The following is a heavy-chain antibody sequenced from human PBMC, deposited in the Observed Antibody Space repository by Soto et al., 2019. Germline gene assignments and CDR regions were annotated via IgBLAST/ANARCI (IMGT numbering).Heavy chain of an antibody. CDR2: IYTGGNT. J-gene: IGHJ2*01. CDR3: ARVEWYFDL. Sequence: EVQLVESGGGLVQPGGSLRLSCAASGFTASSHYMTWVRQAPGMGLEWVSVIYTGGNTYYADSVKGRFTISRDKSKNTVYLQMNSLIAEDTAVYYCARVEWYFDLWGRGTLVTVSS. CDR1: GFTASSHY. V-gene: IGHV3-66*01.